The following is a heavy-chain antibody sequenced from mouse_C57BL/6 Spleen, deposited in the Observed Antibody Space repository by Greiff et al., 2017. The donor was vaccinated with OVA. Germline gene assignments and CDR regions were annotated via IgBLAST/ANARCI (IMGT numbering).Heavy chain of an antibody. V-gene: IGHV1-22*01. CDR1: GYTFTDYN. CDR3: ARDYYGSSYVNYAMDY. Sequence: EVQLQQSGPELVKPGASVKMSCKASGYTFTDYNMHWVKQSHGKSLEWIGYINPNNGGTSYNQKFKGKATLTVNKSSSTAYMELRSLTSEDSAVYYCARDYYGSSYVNYAMDYWGQGTSVTVSS. CDR2: INPNNGGT. D-gene: IGHD1-1*01. J-gene: IGHJ4*01.